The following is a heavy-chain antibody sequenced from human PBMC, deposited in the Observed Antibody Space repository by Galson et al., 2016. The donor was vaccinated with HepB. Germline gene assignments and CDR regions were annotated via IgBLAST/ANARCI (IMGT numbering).Heavy chain of an antibody. CDR2: ISKTGDTT. CDR1: GFTFSDWD. CDR3: ARGTFCSGDSCYSPAFDM. D-gene: IGHD2-15*01. V-gene: IGHV3-30-3*01. J-gene: IGHJ3*02. Sequence: SLRLSRAASGFTFSDWDFHWVRQAPGKGLDWVAVISKTGDTTFYGDSVKGRFTISRDNSKNTVDLQIHSLRSEDTAVYYCARGTFCSGDSCYSPAFDMWGQGTMVTVSS.